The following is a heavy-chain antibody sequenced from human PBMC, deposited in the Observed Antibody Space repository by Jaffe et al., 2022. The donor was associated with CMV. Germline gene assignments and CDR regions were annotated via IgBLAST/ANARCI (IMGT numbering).Heavy chain of an antibody. CDR3: ARDQNSSGYSTYFTYYYYYMDV. J-gene: IGHJ6*03. V-gene: IGHV3-21*01. Sequence: EVQLVESGGGLVKPGGSLRLSCAASGFTFSSYSMNWVRQAPGKGLEWVSSISSSSSYIYYADSVKGRFTISRDNAKNSLYLQMNSLRAEDTAVYYCARDQNSSGYSTYFTYYYYYMDVWGKGTTVTVSS. CDR2: ISSSSSYI. CDR1: GFTFSSYS. D-gene: IGHD3-22*01.